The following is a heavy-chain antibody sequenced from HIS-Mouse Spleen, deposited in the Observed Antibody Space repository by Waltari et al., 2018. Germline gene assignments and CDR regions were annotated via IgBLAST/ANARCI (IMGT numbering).Heavy chain of an antibody. CDR2: INHSGST. CDR1: GGSFSGYY. J-gene: IGHJ1*01. V-gene: IGHV4-34*01. CDR3: ARGALRGSYYWGEYFQH. Sequence: QVQLQQWGAGLLKPSETLSLTCAVYGGSFSGYYWSWIRQPPGKGLEWIREINHSGSTNYIPSLQSRVTISVDTSKNQFSLKLSSVTAADTAVYYWARGALRGSYYWGEYFQHWGQGTLVTVSS. D-gene: IGHD1-26*01.